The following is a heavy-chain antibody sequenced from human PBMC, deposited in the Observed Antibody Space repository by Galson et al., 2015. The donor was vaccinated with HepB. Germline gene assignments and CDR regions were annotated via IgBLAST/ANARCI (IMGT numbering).Heavy chain of an antibody. CDR3: VKESIAAAGIPFDY. D-gene: IGHD6-13*01. V-gene: IGHV3-64D*06. CDR2: ISSNGGSI. Sequence: SLRLSCAASGFTFSSYAMHWVRQAPGKGLEYVSAISSNGGSIYYADSVKGRFTISRDNSKNTLYLQMSSLRAEDTAVYYCVKESIAAAGIPFDYWGQGTLVTVSS. J-gene: IGHJ4*02. CDR1: GFTFSSYA.